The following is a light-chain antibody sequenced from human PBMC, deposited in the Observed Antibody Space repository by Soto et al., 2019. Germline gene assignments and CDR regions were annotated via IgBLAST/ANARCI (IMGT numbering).Light chain of an antibody. CDR3: QQLESYPST. J-gene: IGKJ4*01. Sequence: EIVITQPPATLSVSHGERATLSCRASQSVSSNLAWYQQKPGQAPRLLIYGASTRATGIPARFSGSGSGTDFTLTISSLQPEDFATYYCQQLESYPSTFGGGTKVDIK. CDR2: GAS. V-gene: IGKV3-15*01. CDR1: QSVSSN.